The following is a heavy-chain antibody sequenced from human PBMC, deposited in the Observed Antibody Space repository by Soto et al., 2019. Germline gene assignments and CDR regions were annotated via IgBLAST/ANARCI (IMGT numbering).Heavy chain of an antibody. D-gene: IGHD3-16*01. V-gene: IGHV3-7*05. CDR3: ARDRGRRGPDYCSGMDV. J-gene: IGHJ6*01. Sequence: GKGLEWVANIKQDGSEKYYVDSVKGRFTISRDNAKNSLYLQMNSLRAEDTAVYYCARDRGRRGPDYCSGMDVWGEGTLVSV. CDR2: IKQDGSEK.